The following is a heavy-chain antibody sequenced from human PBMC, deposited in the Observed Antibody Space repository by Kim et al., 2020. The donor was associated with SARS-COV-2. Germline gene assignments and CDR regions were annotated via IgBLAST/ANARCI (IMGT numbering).Heavy chain of an antibody. J-gene: IGHJ4*02. CDR3: AREGGADFWSGYFNSHFDY. Sequence: ASVKVSCKASGYTFTSYGISWVRQAPGQGLEWMGWISAYNGNTNYAQKLQGRVTMTTDTSTSTAYMELRSLRSDDTAVYYCAREGGADFWSGYFNSHFDYWGQGTLVTVSS. D-gene: IGHD3-3*01. CDR2: ISAYNGNT. V-gene: IGHV1-18*04. CDR1: GYTFTSYG.